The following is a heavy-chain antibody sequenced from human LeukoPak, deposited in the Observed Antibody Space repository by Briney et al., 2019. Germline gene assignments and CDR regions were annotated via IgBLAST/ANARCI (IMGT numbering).Heavy chain of an antibody. CDR1: GFTFTTYW. D-gene: IGHD3-16*01. V-gene: IGHV3-7*01. CDR2: IKQDGSEK. J-gene: IGHJ4*02. Sequence: GGSLRLSCTASGFTFTTYWMNWVRQAPGKGLEWVANIKQDGSEKNYVDSVRGRFTISRDNAKNSLYLQMNSLRAEDTAVYYCARGLWDFDYWGQGTLVTVSS. CDR3: ARGLWDFDY.